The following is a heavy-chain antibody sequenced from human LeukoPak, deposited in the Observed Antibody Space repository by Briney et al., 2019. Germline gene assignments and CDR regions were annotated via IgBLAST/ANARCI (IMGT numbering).Heavy chain of an antibody. Sequence: GGSLRLSCAPSGFTVSSNYMSWVRKAPGKALEWVSVIYSGGSTYYADSVKGRFTISRDNSKNTLYLQMNSLRAEDTAVYYCARDSDSSEGYWGQGTLVTVSS. V-gene: IGHV3-53*01. D-gene: IGHD6-25*01. CDR1: GFTVSSNY. CDR3: ARDSDSSEGY. J-gene: IGHJ4*02. CDR2: IYSGGST.